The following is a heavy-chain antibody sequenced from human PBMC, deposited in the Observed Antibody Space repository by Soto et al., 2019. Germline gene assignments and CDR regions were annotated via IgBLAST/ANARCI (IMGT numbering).Heavy chain of an antibody. CDR3: ARDQAYYDILTCYFRLSAFVI. D-gene: IGHD3-9*01. J-gene: IGHJ3*02. V-gene: IGHV1-46*03. Sequence: GASVKVSCKASGYTFTSYYMHWVRQAPGQGLEWMGIINPSGGSTSYAQKFQGRVTMTRDTSTSTVYMELSSLRSEDTAVYYCARDQAYYDILTCYFRLSAFVIWGQARRVTVPS. CDR2: INPSGGST. CDR1: GYTFTSYY.